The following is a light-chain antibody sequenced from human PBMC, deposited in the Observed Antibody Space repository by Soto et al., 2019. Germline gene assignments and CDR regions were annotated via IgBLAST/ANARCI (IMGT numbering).Light chain of an antibody. Sequence: QSVLTQPPSTSGTPGQRVTISCSGSSSNIGSNTVNWYQQLPGTAPKLLIYTDNQRPSGVPDRFSGSKPGTSASLAISGLQSEDEADYYCAAWDDNLNGLYVFGPGTKLTVL. J-gene: IGLJ1*01. CDR2: TDN. CDR3: AAWDDNLNGLYV. V-gene: IGLV1-44*01. CDR1: SSNIGSNT.